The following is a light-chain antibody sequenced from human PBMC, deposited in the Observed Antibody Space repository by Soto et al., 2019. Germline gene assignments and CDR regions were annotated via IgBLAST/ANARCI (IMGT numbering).Light chain of an antibody. Sequence: QSVLTQPASVSGSPGQSITISCTATNSDIGFYNYVSWYQQHPGEAPKLIIYEVAKRPSGVSSRFSGSKSGNTASLTISGLQAEDEADYHCSSYTSSSPLYVFGTGTKVTVL. CDR1: NSDIGFYNY. CDR2: EVA. J-gene: IGLJ1*01. V-gene: IGLV2-14*01. CDR3: SSYTSSSPLYV.